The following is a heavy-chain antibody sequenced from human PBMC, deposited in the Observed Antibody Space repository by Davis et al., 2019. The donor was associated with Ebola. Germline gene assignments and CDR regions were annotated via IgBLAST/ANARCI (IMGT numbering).Heavy chain of an antibody. J-gene: IGHJ4*02. V-gene: IGHV4-39*07. CDR1: GGSISSSSYY. CDR2: IYYSGST. Sequence: SETLSLTCTVSGGSISSSSYYWGWIRQPPGKGLEWIGSIYYSGSTYYNPSLKSRVTISVDKSKNQFSLKLSSVTAADTAVYYCARDGGYSGYEGFDYWGQGTLVTVSS. CDR3: ARDGGYSGYEGFDY. D-gene: IGHD5-12*01.